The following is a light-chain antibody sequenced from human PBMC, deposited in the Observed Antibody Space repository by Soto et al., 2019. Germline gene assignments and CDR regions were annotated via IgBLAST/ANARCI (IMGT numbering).Light chain of an antibody. CDR1: QSVTSSY. Sequence: ELVLTQSPGTLSLSPGEGATLSCRASQSVTSSYLAWYQQKPGQAPRLLIYGASSRAIDSPHRFSGSGSGTDFTLTINRLEPEDFAVYYCQQYGSSPRTFGQGTKVEIK. CDR3: QQYGSSPRT. V-gene: IGKV3-20*01. CDR2: GAS. J-gene: IGKJ1*01.